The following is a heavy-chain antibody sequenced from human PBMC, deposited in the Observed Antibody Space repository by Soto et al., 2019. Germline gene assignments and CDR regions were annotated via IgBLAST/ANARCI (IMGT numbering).Heavy chain of an antibody. CDR2: INHSGST. D-gene: IGHD2-2*01. J-gene: IGHJ4*02. CDR1: GGSFSGYY. CDR3: ARGILVVPASIFFDY. V-gene: IGHV4-34*01. Sequence: QVQLQQWGAGLLKPSETLSLTCAVYGGSFSGYYWSWIRQPPGKGLEWIGEINHSGSTNYNPSLKSRVTISINTSKNQFSLKLSSVTAADTAVYYCARGILVVPASIFFDYWGQGTLVTVSS.